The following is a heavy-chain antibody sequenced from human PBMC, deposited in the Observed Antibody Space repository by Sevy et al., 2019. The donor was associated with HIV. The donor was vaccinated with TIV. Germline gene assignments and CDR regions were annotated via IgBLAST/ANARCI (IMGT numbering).Heavy chain of an antibody. V-gene: IGHV1-24*01. CDR1: GYTLIELS. CDR2: FDPEDGET. CDR3: ATGIPPNYFASGNSQTFHY. J-gene: IGHJ4*02. D-gene: IGHD3-10*01. Sequence: ASVKVSCKVSGYTLIELSMHWVRQAPGKELEWMGGFDPEDGETIYARTFQGRVTMTEDTSTDTAYMELSSLRSEDTAVYFCATGIPPNYFASGNSQTFHYWGQGTLVTVSS.